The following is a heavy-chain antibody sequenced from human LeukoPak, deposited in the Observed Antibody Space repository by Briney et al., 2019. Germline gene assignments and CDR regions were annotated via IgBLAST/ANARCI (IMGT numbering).Heavy chain of an antibody. D-gene: IGHD4-23*01. CDR3: ARDVTYYGGDWFDP. V-gene: IGHV3-23*01. CDR2: IFGSGGSP. CDR1: GFTFGSHA. Sequence: PGGSLRLSCEASGFTFGSHAMYWVRQAPGKGLEWVAGIFGSGGSPHYADPVKGRFTISRDNSRNTVYLQMNSLRAEDTAVYYCARDVTYYGGDWFDPWGQGTLVTVSS. J-gene: IGHJ5*02.